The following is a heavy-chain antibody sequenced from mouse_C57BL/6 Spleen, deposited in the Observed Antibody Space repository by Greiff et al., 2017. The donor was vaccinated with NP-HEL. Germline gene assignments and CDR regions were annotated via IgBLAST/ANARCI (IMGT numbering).Heavy chain of an antibody. CDR1: GYTFTDYE. CDR2: IDPETGGT. V-gene: IGHV1-15*01. CDR3: TREPITTVVAHFDY. D-gene: IGHD1-1*01. J-gene: IGHJ2*01. Sequence: QVHPQQSGAERGRPGASVTLSCKASGYTFTDYEMHWVKQTPVHGLEWIGAIDPETGGTAYNQKFKGKAILTADKSSSTAYMELRSLTSEDSAVYYCTREPITTVVAHFDYWGQGTTLTVSS.